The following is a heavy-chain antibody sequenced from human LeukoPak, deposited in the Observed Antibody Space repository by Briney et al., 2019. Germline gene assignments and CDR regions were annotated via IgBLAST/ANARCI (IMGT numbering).Heavy chain of an antibody. V-gene: IGHV3-53*01. D-gene: IGHD3-22*01. J-gene: IGHJ4*02. CDR3: ATGMIIGPPGY. CDR1: GFIVSSNY. Sequence: GGSLRLSCAASGFIVSSNYMTWVRQAPGKGLEWVSVINSGGNTDYADSVKGRFTISRDISKNTLYLQMNGLRAEDTAVYYCATGMIIGPPGYWGQGTLVTVSS. CDR2: INSGGNT.